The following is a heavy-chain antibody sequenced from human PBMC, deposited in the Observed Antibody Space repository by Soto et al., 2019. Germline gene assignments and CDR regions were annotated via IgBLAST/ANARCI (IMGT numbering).Heavy chain of an antibody. CDR1: GYSFTSYW. V-gene: IGHV5-51*01. Sequence: PGESLKISCKGSGYSFTSYWIGWVRQMPGKGLEWMGIIYPGDSDTSYSLSFQGQVTISADKSISTAYLQWSSLKASDTAMYYCARHGNYDFWSGYYHYYYGMDVWGQGTTVTVSS. CDR2: IYPGDSDT. J-gene: IGHJ6*02. CDR3: ARHGNYDFWSGYYHYYYGMDV. D-gene: IGHD3-3*01.